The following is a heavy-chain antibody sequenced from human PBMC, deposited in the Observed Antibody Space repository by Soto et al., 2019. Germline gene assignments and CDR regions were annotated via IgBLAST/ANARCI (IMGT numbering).Heavy chain of an antibody. CDR1: GGSISSYY. CDR3: ARDIAVTPLGVDAWFDP. D-gene: IGHD6-19*01. J-gene: IGHJ5*02. V-gene: IGHV4-59*01. Sequence: SETLSLTCTVSGGSISSYYWSWIRQPPGKGLEWIGYIYYSGSTNYNPSLKSRVTISVDTSKNQFSLKLSSVTAADTAVYYCARDIAVTPLGVDAWFDPWGQGTLVTVS. CDR2: IYYSGST.